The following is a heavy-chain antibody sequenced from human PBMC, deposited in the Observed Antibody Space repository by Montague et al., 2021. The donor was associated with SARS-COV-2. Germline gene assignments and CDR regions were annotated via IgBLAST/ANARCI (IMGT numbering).Heavy chain of an antibody. CDR3: ARGSGWMGNAFDI. V-gene: IGHV4-59*01. Sequence: SETLSLTCTVSGGSISSYYWSWIRQPPGKGLEWIGYIYYSGSTNYNPSLKSRVTISVDTSKNQFSLKLSSVTAADAAVYYCARGSGWMGNAFDIWGQGTMVTVSS. J-gene: IGHJ3*02. D-gene: IGHD6-19*01. CDR1: GGSISSYY. CDR2: IYYSGST.